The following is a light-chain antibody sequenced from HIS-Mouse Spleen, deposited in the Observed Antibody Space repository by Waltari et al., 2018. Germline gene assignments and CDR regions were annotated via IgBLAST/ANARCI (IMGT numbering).Light chain of an antibody. Sequence: QSALTPPPSASGSPGQSVTISCTGTISAVGGYHYVSWYQQHPGKAPKLMIYEVSKRPSGVPDRFSGSKSGNTASLTVSGLQAEDEADYYCSSYAGSNIVVFGGGTKLTVL. CDR2: EVS. CDR1: ISAVGGYHY. J-gene: IGLJ2*01. CDR3: SSYAGSNIVV. V-gene: IGLV2-8*01.